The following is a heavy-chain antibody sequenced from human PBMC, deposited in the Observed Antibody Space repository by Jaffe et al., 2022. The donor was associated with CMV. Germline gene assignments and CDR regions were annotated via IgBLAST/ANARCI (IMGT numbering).Heavy chain of an antibody. D-gene: IGHD2-15*01. V-gene: IGHV3-21*01. CDR1: GFTFSSYS. Sequence: EVQLVESGGGLVKPGGSLRLSCAASGFTFSSYSMNWVRQAPGKGLEWVSSISSSSTYTFYADSVKGRFTISRDNAKNSLYLQMNSLRAEDTAVYYCARDFYVVVGPWDHGMDVWGQGTTVTVSS. J-gene: IGHJ6*02. CDR3: ARDFYVVVGPWDHGMDV. CDR2: ISSSSTYT.